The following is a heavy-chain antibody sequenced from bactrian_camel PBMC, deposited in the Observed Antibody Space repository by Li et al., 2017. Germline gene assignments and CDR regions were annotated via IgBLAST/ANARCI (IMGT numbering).Heavy chain of an antibody. D-gene: IGHD5*01. CDR3: SRDFAD. CDR2: IYSDGSAT. Sequence: HVQLVESGGGLVQPGGSLRLSCIVSGFTSSFYYMSWIRQAPGRGLEWVARIYSDGSATYYANSVRGRFTISRDNTKNELYLQMSSLKSEDAALYYCSRDFADWGQGTQVTVS. V-gene: IGHV3S5*01. J-gene: IGHJ4*01. CDR1: GFTSSFYY.